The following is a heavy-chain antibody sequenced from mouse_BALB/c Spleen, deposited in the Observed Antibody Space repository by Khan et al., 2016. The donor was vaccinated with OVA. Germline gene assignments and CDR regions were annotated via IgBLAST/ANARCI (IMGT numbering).Heavy chain of an antibody. CDR2: ISYSGST. CDR1: GYSITSGYG. J-gene: IGHJ2*01. V-gene: IGHV3-2*02. Sequence: EVQLVESGPGLVKPSQSLSLTCTVTGYSITSGYGWNWIRQFPGNKLEWMGHISYSGSTNYNPSLKSRISITRDTSKNQFFLQLNSVTTEDTATYYCARTARIKYWGQGTTLTVSS. CDR3: ARTARIKY. D-gene: IGHD1-2*01.